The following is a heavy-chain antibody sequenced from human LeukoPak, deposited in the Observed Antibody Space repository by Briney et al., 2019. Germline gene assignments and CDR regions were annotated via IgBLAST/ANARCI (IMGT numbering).Heavy chain of an antibody. J-gene: IGHJ3*02. CDR2: ISGSGGST. CDR3: AKSVGATRSHAFHI. CDR1: GFTFSSYA. V-gene: IGHV3-23*01. Sequence: GGSLRLSCAASGFTFSSYAMSWVRQAPGKGLEWVSVISGSGGSTYYADSVKGRFTISRDNSKNTPYLQMNSLRAEDTAVYYCAKSVGATRSHAFHIWGQGTMVTVSS. D-gene: IGHD1-26*01.